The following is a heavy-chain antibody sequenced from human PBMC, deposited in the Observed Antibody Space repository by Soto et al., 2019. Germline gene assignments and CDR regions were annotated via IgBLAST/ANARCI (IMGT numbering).Heavy chain of an antibody. J-gene: IGHJ6*02. V-gene: IGHV4-61*01. CDR2: VYYSGDT. CDR1: GGSVSSINYY. CDR3: ARDGRMPTDLGGYYFYGMDV. Sequence: SETLSLICTVSGGSVSSINYYWSWIRQPPGRGLEWIGYVYYSGDTNYNPSLKSRVSISVDSSKNQFSLKLNSVTAADTAVYYCARDGRMPTDLGGYYFYGMDVWGQGTTVTVSS. D-gene: IGHD4-4*01.